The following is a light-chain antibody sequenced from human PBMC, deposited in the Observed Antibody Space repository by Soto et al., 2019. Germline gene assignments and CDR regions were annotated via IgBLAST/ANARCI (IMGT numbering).Light chain of an antibody. V-gene: IGLV1-47*01. Sequence: QSVLTQPPSASGTPGQRVTISCSGSSSNLGSNYVYWYQQLPGTAPKLLIYRNNQRPSGVPDRFSGSKSGTSASLAISGLRSEDEGDYYCAAWDDSLSGPHEGFGGGTKLTVL. CDR1: SSNLGSNY. J-gene: IGLJ2*01. CDR2: RNN. CDR3: AAWDDSLSGPHEG.